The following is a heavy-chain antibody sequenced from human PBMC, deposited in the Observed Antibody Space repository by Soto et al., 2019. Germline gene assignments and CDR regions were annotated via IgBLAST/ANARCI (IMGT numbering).Heavy chain of an antibody. CDR2: IYHSGST. J-gene: IGHJ6*02. D-gene: IGHD3-10*01. CDR1: GGSISSGGYS. V-gene: IGHV4-30-2*01. Sequence: SETLSLTCAVSGGSISSGGYSWSWIRQPPGKGLEWIGYIYHSGSTYYNPSLKSRVTISVDRSKNQFSLKLSSVTAADTAVYYCARAMVRGVIPGAMASLYYYYYGMDVWGQGTTVT. CDR3: ARAMVRGVIPGAMASLYYYYYGMDV.